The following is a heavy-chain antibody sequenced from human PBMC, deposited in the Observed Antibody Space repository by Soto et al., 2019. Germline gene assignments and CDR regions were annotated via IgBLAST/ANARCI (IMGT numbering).Heavy chain of an antibody. CDR1: GGTFNNYA. CDR3: ASWWKEAGIGGNYYYGMDV. J-gene: IGHJ6*02. D-gene: IGHD6-19*01. Sequence: QVQLVQSGAEVKKPGSSVKVSCKASGGTFNNYAFSWVRQAPGQGLEWLGGIMPIFGRADYAQKFRGRVTMTADESTSTTHMQLSSLRSEDTAVYYCASWWKEAGIGGNYYYGMDVWGQGTTVTVSS. V-gene: IGHV1-69*12. CDR2: IMPIFGRA.